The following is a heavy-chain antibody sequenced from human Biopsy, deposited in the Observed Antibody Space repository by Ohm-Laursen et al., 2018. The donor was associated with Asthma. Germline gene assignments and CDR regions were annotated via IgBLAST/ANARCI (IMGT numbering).Heavy chain of an antibody. CDR1: GYSLTDLS. D-gene: IGHD4-17*01. CDR3: ASDFPKDYVRYNFQF. J-gene: IGHJ4*02. CDR2: HDHEESGT. Sequence: SSVKVSCKISGYSLTDLSMHWVRQAPGQGLEWTGGHDHEESGTVNARRFQGRVTMTEDTSTDTAYMELSSLSSDDTAVYYCASDFPKDYVRYNFQFWGQGTLVTVSS. V-gene: IGHV1-24*01.